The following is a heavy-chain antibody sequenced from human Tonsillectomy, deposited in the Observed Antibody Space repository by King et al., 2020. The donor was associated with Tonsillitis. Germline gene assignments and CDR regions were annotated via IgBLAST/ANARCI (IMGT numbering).Heavy chain of an antibody. Sequence: QLQESGPGVVKPSDTLSLTCTVSGGSIRSSDHYWAWIRQPPGKGLEWLGYLYYNESVFYNPSLKSRVAISGGTSENRFSLRLSSVTAADTAVYFCAAYVSGSFDYWGQGALVTVSS. CDR3: AAYVSGSFDY. D-gene: IGHD1-26*01. J-gene: IGHJ4*02. V-gene: IGHV4-39*02. CDR2: LYYNESV. CDR1: GGSIRSSDHY.